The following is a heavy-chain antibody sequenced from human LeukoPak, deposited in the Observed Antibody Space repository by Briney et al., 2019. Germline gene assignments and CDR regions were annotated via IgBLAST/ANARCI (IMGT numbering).Heavy chain of an antibody. V-gene: IGHV3-33*06. D-gene: IGHD3-16*01. J-gene: IGHJ4*02. Sequence: GGSLRLSCAASGFTFSSYGMHWVRQAPGKGLEWVAVIWYDGSNKYYADSVKGRFTISRDNSKNTLYLQMNSLRAEDTAVYYCAKSPWGLYYFDYWGQGTLVTVSS. CDR1: GFTFSSYG. CDR2: IWYDGSNK. CDR3: AKSPWGLYYFDY.